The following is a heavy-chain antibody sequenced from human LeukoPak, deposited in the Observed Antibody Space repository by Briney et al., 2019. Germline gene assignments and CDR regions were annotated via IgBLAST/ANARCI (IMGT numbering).Heavy chain of an antibody. CDR1: GFIFSSYE. J-gene: IGHJ4*02. D-gene: IGHD6-19*01. Sequence: TGGSLRLSCAASGFIFSSYETNWVRRAPGKGLEWVSYINPGSSNIYYADSVKGRFTISRDDAKNSLYLQMNSLRAEDTAVYYCATSLSSGWGPVDDYWGQGTLVTVSS. CDR3: ATSLSSGWGPVDDY. V-gene: IGHV3-48*03. CDR2: INPGSSNI.